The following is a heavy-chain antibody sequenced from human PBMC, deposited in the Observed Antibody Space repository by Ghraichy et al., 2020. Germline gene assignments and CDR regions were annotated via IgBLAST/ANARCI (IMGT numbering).Heavy chain of an antibody. J-gene: IGHJ5*02. CDR1: GYTFTSYD. CDR2: MNPNSGNT. Sequence: ASVKVSCKASGYTFTSYDINWVRQATGHGLEWMGWMNPNSGNTGYAQKFQGRVTMTRNTSIITAYMELSSLRSEDTAVYYCARSGRYFDWSPDPWGQGTLVTVSS. V-gene: IGHV1-8*01. CDR3: ARSGRYFDWSPDP. D-gene: IGHD3-9*01.